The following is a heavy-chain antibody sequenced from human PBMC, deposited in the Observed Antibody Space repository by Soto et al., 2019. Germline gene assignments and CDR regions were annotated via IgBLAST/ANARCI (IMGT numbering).Heavy chain of an antibody. D-gene: IGHD3-22*01. CDR3: ARLKSAIFITTYNWFDP. CDR1: GDSISSSSYY. CDR2: IYYSGTT. J-gene: IGHJ5*02. Sequence: SETLSLTCTVSGDSISSSSYYWGWIRQPPGKGLEWFGDIYYSGTTHYNPSLKSRVTISIDTSKNQFSLHLLSVTAAATSVYYCARLKSAIFITTYNWFDPWGQGTPVTVSS. V-gene: IGHV4-39*01.